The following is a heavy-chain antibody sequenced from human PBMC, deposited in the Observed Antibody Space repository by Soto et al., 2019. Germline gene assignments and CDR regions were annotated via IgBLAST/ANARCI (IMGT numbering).Heavy chain of an antibody. CDR3: AKEAAYYCCGMDV. CDR1: GYTFTSYG. Sequence: QVQLVQSGAEVKKPGASVKVSCKASGYTFTSYGINWVRQATGQGLEWVGWMNPNSGDTDYAQKFQGRVNMTGDTSINTVYMELSILRSEDTAVYYCAKEAAYYCCGMDVWGQGTTVTVSS. D-gene: IGHD2-15*01. CDR2: MNPNSGDT. V-gene: IGHV1-8*01. J-gene: IGHJ6*02.